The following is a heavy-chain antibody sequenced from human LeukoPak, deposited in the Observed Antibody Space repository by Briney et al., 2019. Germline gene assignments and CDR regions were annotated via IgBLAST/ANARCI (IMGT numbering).Heavy chain of an antibody. CDR3: ARQNPDFDS. V-gene: IGHV3-74*01. CDR1: GFTISKYS. J-gene: IGHJ4*01. Sequence: GGSLTLSRAASGFTISKYSMHWVRQAPGKGLVWVSRISSDGIYTDYADSVKGRFTISRDNAKNTLYLQMNSLRDDDTALYYCARQNPDFDSWGLGTLVTVSS. D-gene: IGHD1-14*01. CDR2: ISSDGIYT.